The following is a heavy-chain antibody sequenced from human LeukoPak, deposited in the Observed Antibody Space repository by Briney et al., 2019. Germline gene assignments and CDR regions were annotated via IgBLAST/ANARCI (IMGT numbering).Heavy chain of an antibody. J-gene: IGHJ5*02. D-gene: IGHD3-22*01. CDR3: ARGRYYDTPFDP. CDR1: GYTFTSYD. Sequence: ASVKVSCKASGYTFTSYDINWVRQATGQGLEWMGWMNPNSGNTGYAQKFQGRVTITRNTSISTAYMELSSLRPEDTAVYYCARGRYYDTPFDPWGQGTLDTVSS. CDR2: MNPNSGNT. V-gene: IGHV1-8*03.